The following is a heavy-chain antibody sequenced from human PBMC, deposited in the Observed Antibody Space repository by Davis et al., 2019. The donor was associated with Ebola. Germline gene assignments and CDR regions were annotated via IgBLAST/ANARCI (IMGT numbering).Heavy chain of an antibody. Sequence: PGGSLRLSCAASGFTFSSYAMHWVRQAPGKGLEWVAVISYDGSNKYYADSVKGRFTISRDNSKNTLYLQMSSLRAEDTAVYYCVKPQDGSGWYRYFDLWGRGTLVTVSS. CDR2: ISYDGSNK. CDR1: GFTFSSYA. D-gene: IGHD6-19*01. CDR3: VKPQDGSGWYRYFDL. J-gene: IGHJ2*01. V-gene: IGHV3-30-3*02.